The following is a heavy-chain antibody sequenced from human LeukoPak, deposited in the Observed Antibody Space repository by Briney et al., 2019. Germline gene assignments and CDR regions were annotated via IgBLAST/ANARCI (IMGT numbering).Heavy chain of an antibody. CDR2: ISGSGGTI. CDR3: AKDRAFSGKYSNGCIDY. Sequence: GGSLRLSCAASEFTFSSYGMNWVRQAPGKGLEWVSGISGSGGTIYYADSVKGRFSISRDNSKNRLFLQMNSLRAEDTAVYYCAKDRAFSGKYSNGCIDYWGQGTLVTV. V-gene: IGHV3-23*01. J-gene: IGHJ4*02. CDR1: EFTFSSYG. D-gene: IGHD6-19*01.